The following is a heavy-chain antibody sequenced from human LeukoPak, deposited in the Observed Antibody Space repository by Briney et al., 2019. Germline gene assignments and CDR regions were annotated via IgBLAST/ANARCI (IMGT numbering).Heavy chain of an antibody. D-gene: IGHD3-22*01. CDR2: INTNTGNP. V-gene: IGHV7-4-1*02. CDR1: GYTFTSYS. CDR3: ARDPPLKDYDSSGYYLVDY. J-gene: IGHJ4*02. Sequence: GASVKVSCKASGYTFTSYSMNWVRQAPGQGLEWMGWINTNTGNPTYAQGFTGRFVFSLDTSVSTAYLQISSLKAEDTAVYYCARDPPLKDYDSSGYYLVDYWGRGTLVTVSS.